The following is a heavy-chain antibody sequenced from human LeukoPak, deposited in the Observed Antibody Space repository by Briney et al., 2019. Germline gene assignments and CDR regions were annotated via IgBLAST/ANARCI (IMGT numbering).Heavy chain of an antibody. CDR1: GYTFTSYG. Sequence: ASVKVSCKASGYTFTSYGISWVRQAPGQGLECMGWISAYNGNTNYAQKLQGRVTMTTDTSTSTAYMELRSLRSDDTAVYYCARDLDGYNYSDEYFQHWGQGTLVTVSS. J-gene: IGHJ1*01. D-gene: IGHD5-24*01. CDR2: ISAYNGNT. V-gene: IGHV1-18*01. CDR3: ARDLDGYNYSDEYFQH.